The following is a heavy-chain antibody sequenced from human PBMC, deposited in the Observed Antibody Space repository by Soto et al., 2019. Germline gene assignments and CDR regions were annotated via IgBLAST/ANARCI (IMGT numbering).Heavy chain of an antibody. CDR3: ARTAAAGMDV. J-gene: IGHJ6*02. D-gene: IGHD6-13*01. CDR1: GGSISSYY. V-gene: IGHV4-59*01. CDR2: IYYSGST. Sequence: SETLSLTCTVSGGSISSYYWSWIRQPPGKGLEWIGYIYYSGSTNYNPSLKSRVTISVDTSKNQFSLKLSSVTAADTAVYYCARTAAAGMDVWGHGTTVTVSS.